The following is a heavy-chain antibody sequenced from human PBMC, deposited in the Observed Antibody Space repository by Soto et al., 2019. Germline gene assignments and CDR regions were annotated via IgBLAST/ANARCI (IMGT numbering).Heavy chain of an antibody. CDR1: GGSISSYY. J-gene: IGHJ4*02. CDR3: ARGRGYSGYDFYFDY. V-gene: IGHV4-59*01. CDR2: IYYSGST. Sequence: PSETLSLTCTVSGGSISSYYWSWIRQPPGKGLEWIGYIYYSGSTNYNPSLKSRVTISVDTSKNQFSLKLSSVTAADTAVYYCARGRGYSGYDFYFDYWGQGTLVTVSS. D-gene: IGHD5-12*01.